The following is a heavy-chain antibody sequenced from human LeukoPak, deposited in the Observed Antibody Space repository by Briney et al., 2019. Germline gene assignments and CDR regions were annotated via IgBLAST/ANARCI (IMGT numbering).Heavy chain of an antibody. Sequence: GGSLRLSCAASGFTFSSYGMHWVRQAPGKGLEWVAFIRYDGSNKYYADSVKGRFTISRDNSKNTLYLQMNSLRAEDTAVYYCAKGASGSYRSYYFDYWGQGTLVTVSS. CDR3: AKGASGSYRSYYFDY. D-gene: IGHD1-26*01. CDR1: GFTFSSYG. V-gene: IGHV3-30*02. J-gene: IGHJ4*02. CDR2: IRYDGSNK.